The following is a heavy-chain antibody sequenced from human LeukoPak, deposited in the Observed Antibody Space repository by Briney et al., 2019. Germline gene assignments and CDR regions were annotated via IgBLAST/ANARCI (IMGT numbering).Heavy chain of an antibody. CDR1: GGSISSGSYY. V-gene: IGHV4-61*02. J-gene: IGHJ4*02. Sequence: KTSQTLSLTCTVSGGSISSGSYYWSWIRQPAGKGLEWIGRIYTSGSTNYNPSLKSRVTISVGTSKNQFSLKLSSVTAADTAVYYCARDSTVVTRSPFDYWGQGTLVTVSS. CDR3: ARDSTVVTRSPFDY. D-gene: IGHD4-23*01. CDR2: IYTSGST.